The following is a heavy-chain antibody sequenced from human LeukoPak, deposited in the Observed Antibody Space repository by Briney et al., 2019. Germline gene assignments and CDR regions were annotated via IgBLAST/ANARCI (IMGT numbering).Heavy chain of an antibody. V-gene: IGHV4-61*01. CDR3: AGSLGEYYYDSSGFGY. D-gene: IGHD3-22*01. CDR2: IYYSGST. Sequence: SETLSLTCTVSGGSVSSGSYYWSWIRQPPGKGLEWIGYIYYSGSTNYNPSLKSRVTISVDTSKNQFSLKLSSVTAADTAVYYCAGSLGEYYYDSSGFGYWGQGTLVTVSS. J-gene: IGHJ4*02. CDR1: GGSVSSGSYY.